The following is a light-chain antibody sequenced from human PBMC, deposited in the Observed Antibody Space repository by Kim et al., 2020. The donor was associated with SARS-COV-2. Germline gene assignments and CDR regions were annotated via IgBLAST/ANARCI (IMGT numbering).Light chain of an antibody. CDR3: QQSNTTPLT. J-gene: IGKJ4*01. V-gene: IGKV1-39*01. CDR2: AAS. Sequence: ASVGDRVTISCRASQSISTTLNWYQQKSGKAPKLLVYAASSLLGGVPSRFSGSGSGRDFTLTLSSLQPEDSATYYCQQSNTTPLTFGGGTKVDIK. CDR1: QSISTT.